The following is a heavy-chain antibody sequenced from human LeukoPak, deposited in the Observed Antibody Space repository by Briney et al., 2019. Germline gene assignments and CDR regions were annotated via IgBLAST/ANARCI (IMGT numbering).Heavy chain of an antibody. D-gene: IGHD6-13*01. CDR1: GDTVSSNSAA. CDR3: VRFPAAGMYVQH. CDR2: TYYRSKWYN. V-gene: IGHV6-1*01. J-gene: IGHJ1*01. Sequence: SQTLSLTCAISGDTVSSNSAAWNWIRQPPSRGLEWLGRTYYRSKWYNDYATTVKGRITINLDTSKNQLSLQLNSVTPEDTAVYYCVRFPAAGMYVQHWGQGTLVTVSS.